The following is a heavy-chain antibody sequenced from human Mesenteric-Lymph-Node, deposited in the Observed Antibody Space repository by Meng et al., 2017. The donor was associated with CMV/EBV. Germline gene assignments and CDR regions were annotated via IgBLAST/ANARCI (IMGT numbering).Heavy chain of an antibody. CDR3: ARSVTTVTRGVYYYYGMDV. V-gene: IGHV1-69*10. J-gene: IGHJ6*02. D-gene: IGHD4-11*01. Sequence: SVKVSCKASGYSFTGYYINWVRQAPGQGLEWMGGIIPILGIANYAQKFQGRVTITADKSTSTAYMELSSLRSEDTAVYYCARSVTTVTRGVYYYYGMDVWGQGTTVTVSS. CDR1: GYSFTGYY. CDR2: IIPILGIA.